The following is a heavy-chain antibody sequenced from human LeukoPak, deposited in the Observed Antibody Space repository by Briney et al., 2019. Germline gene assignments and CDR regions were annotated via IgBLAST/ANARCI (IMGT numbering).Heavy chain of an antibody. J-gene: IGHJ4*02. CDR2: IIGTGDYT. CDR1: GFTFSNSV. CDR3: ARGSKGTYDY. V-gene: IGHV3-23*01. Sequence: GGALRLSCVASGFTFSNSVMTWVRQAPGKGLEWVSSIIGTGDYTYFANSVKGRFTISRDNSKNTLYPQVNSLRAGDTAINYCARGSKGTYDYWGQGTLVTVSS.